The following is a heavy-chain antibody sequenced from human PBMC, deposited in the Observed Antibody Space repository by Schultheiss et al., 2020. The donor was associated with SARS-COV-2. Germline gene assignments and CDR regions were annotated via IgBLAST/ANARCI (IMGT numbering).Heavy chain of an antibody. V-gene: IGHV3-30*04. CDR3: ARSITIFGVVIILGYFDY. J-gene: IGHJ4*02. CDR2: ISYDGSNK. CDR1: GFTFSSYA. D-gene: IGHD3-3*01. Sequence: GGSLRLSCAASGFTFSSYAMHWVRQAPGKGLEWVAVISYDGSNKYYADSVKGRFTISRDNSKNTLYLQMNSLRAEDTAVYYCARSITIFGVVIILGYFDYWGQGTLVTVSS.